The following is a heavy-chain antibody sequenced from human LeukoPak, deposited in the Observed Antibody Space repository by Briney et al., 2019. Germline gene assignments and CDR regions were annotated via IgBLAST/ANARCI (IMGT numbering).Heavy chain of an antibody. D-gene: IGHD6-13*01. CDR3: ARHDGSSWYYAFDV. J-gene: IGHJ3*01. Sequence: PSEALSLTCTVSGVSISSYYWSWIRPPPRKGLGWVGYIYYSGSTNYNTSLKSRVTISLDTSKNQFSLKLSSVTAADTAVYYCARHDGSSWYYAFDVWGQGTMVTVSS. CDR2: IYYSGST. V-gene: IGHV4-59*08. CDR1: GVSISSYY.